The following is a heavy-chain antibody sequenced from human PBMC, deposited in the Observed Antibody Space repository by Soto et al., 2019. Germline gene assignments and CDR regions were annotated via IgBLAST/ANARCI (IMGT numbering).Heavy chain of an antibody. D-gene: IGHD1-7*01. V-gene: IGHV3-23*01. J-gene: IGHJ3*02. CDR1: GFTFDDYG. Sequence: PGGSLRLSCASSGFTFDDYGMSLVRQAPGKGLEWVSAISGSGGSTYYADSVKGRFTISRDSSKNTLYLQMNSLRAEDTAVYYCAKGNSWSPALVLDIWGQGTMVTVSS. CDR2: ISGSGGST. CDR3: AKGNSWSPALVLDI.